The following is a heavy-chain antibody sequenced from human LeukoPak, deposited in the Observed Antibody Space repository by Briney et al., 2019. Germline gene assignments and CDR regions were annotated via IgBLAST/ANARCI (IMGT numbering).Heavy chain of an antibody. Sequence: PSETLSLTCSVSGGSISSHYWSWLRQPPGKGLEWIGYIYYNGRTKYNPSLKSRVTISLDTSKDQFSLKLSSVTAADTAAYYCARHSQRSCGGDCYFPVEFDYWGQGTLVTVSS. D-gene: IGHD2-21*02. CDR2: IYYNGRT. CDR3: ARHSQRSCGGDCYFPVEFDY. V-gene: IGHV4-59*08. J-gene: IGHJ4*02. CDR1: GGSISSHY.